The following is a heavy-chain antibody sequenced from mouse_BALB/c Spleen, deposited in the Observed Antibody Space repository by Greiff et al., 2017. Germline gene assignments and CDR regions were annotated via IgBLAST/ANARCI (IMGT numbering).Heavy chain of an antibody. V-gene: IGHV1S137*01. J-gene: IGHJ3*01. CDR3: ARGTTATGFAY. CDR2: ISTYYGDA. CDR1: GYTFTDYA. D-gene: IGHD1-2*01. Sequence: VQLVESGAELVRPGVSVKISCKGSGYTFTDYAMHWVKQSHAKSLEWIGVISTYYGDASYNQKFKGKATMTVDKSSSTAYMELARLTSEDSAIYYCARGTTATGFAYWGQGTLVTVSA.